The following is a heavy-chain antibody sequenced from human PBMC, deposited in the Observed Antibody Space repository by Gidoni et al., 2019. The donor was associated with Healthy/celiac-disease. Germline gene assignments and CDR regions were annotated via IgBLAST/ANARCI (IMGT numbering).Heavy chain of an antibody. J-gene: IGHJ6*02. D-gene: IGHD3-3*01. CDR2: ISYDGSNK. V-gene: IGHV3-30*04. Sequence: QVQLVESGGGVVQPGRSLRLSCAASGFTFSSYHLPWVRQAPGKGLEWVAVISYDGSNKYYADSVKGRFTISRDNSKNTLYLQMNSLRAEDTAVYYCASGITIFGVVTTSYYYYGMDVWGQGTTVTVSS. CDR1: GFTFSSYH. CDR3: ASGITIFGVVTTSYYYYGMDV.